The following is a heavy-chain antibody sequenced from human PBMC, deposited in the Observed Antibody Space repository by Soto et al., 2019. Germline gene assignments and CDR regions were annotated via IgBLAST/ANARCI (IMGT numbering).Heavy chain of an antibody. CDR1: GFTFSSYA. CDR3: AKFLSNRNYGRVAGSFDY. Sequence: PGGSLRLSCAASGFTFSSYAMSWVRQAPGKGLEWVSAISGSGGSTYYADSVKGRFTISRDNSKNTLYLQMNSLRAEDTAVYYCAKFLSNRNYGRVAGSFDYWGQGTLVTVSS. D-gene: IGHD1-7*01. V-gene: IGHV3-23*01. J-gene: IGHJ4*02. CDR2: ISGSGGST.